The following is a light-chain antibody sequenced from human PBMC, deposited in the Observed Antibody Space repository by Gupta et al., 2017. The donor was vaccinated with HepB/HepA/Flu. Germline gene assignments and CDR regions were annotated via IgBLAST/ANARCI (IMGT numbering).Light chain of an antibody. CDR2: DTS. CDR3: QVWDNNSDNPYV. CDR1: NIGTKS. V-gene: IGLV3-21*02. J-gene: IGLJ1*01. Sequence: SYVLTQPPSVSVAPGQTARITCGGNNIGTKSVHWYQQKPGQAPVLVVFDTSDRPSGSPERFSGSTSGNTATLTISRVEAGEEADYYCQVWDNNSDNPYVFGTGTKVAVL.